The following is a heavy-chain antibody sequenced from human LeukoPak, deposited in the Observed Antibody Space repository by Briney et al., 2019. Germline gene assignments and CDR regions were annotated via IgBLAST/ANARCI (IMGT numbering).Heavy chain of an antibody. V-gene: IGHV4-34*01. CDR1: GGSFSGYF. CDR2: INHGGST. J-gene: IGHJ4*02. CDR3: ARARGTGAIDY. D-gene: IGHD6-25*01. Sequence: SETLSLTCAVYGGSFSGYFWTWIRQAPGKGLEWIGEINHGGSTNYNPSLKSRVTVSIDTSKNQFSLKIKSVTAADTAVYYCARARGTGAIDYWGQGTLVTVSS.